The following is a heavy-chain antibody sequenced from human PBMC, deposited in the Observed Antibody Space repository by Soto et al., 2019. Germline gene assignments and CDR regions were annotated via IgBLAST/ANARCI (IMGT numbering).Heavy chain of an antibody. V-gene: IGHV3-30*18. J-gene: IGHJ4*02. CDR1: GFTFSSYG. Sequence: QVQLVESGGGVVQPGRSLRLSCAASGFTFSSYGMHWVRQAPGKGLEWVAVISYDGSNKYYADSVKGRFTISRDNSKNKLYLQMNSLRDEDKAVYYCAKEVVVDTAYDYWGQGTLVTVSS. D-gene: IGHD5-18*01. CDR3: AKEVVVDTAYDY. CDR2: ISYDGSNK.